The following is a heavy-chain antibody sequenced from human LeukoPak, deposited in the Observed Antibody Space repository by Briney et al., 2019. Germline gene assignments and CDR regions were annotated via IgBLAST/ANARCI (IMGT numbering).Heavy chain of an antibody. D-gene: IGHD2-15*01. V-gene: IGHV3-21*01. CDR3: AREGGFCFGETCRYFDY. J-gene: IGHJ4*02. CDR1: GFTFSTFS. Sequence: GGSLRLSCAASGFTFSTFSMNWVRQAPGKGLEWVASINCNSYIYYADSVKGRFTISRDNAKNSLYLQMNSLGAEDTAVYYCAREGGFCFGETCRYFDYWGQGTLVTVSS. CDR2: INCNSYI.